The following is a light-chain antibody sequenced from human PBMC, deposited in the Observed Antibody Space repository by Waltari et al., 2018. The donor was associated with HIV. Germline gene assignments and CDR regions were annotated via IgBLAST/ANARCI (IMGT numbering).Light chain of an antibody. V-gene: IGLV1-44*01. Sequence: QSVLTQPPSASGTPGQRVTISWSGSTSNIGRDTVNWYQQFPRAAPKIRIYSDAQRPSGVPDRFSGSKSGTSASLAISGPQSEDEADYYCSTLAHILKGVVFGGGTKLSVL. CDR1: TSNIGRDT. CDR2: SDA. J-gene: IGLJ2*01. CDR3: STLAHILKGVV.